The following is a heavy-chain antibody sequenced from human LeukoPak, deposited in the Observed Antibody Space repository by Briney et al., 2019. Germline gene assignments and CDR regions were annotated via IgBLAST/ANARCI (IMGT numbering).Heavy chain of an antibody. V-gene: IGHV1-24*01. CDR1: GYTLTELS. CDR2: FDPEDGEA. D-gene: IGHD2-15*01. Sequence: GASVKVSCKVSGYTLTELSMHWVRQAPGKGLEWMGGFDPEDGEAIYAQKLQGRVTMTEDTSSDTAYMELSSLRSEDTAVYYCARTDLDCSGGSCYAGDYWGQGTLVTVSS. J-gene: IGHJ4*02. CDR3: ARTDLDCSGGSCYAGDY.